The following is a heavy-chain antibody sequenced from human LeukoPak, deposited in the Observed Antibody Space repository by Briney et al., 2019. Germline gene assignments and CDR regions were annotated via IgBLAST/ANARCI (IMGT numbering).Heavy chain of an antibody. CDR3: GRDPNGDYFGAFEF. CDR2: INAGGGET. D-gene: IGHD4-17*01. Sequence: GGSLRLSCAASGFTFSIYAMTWVRQAAEKGLEWVSIINAGGGETYYADSVKGRFTISRDNSKNTLYLQMNSLRVEDTAVYYCGRDPNGDYFGAFEFWGQETLVTVSA. J-gene: IGHJ3*01. CDR1: GFTFSIYA. V-gene: IGHV3-23*01.